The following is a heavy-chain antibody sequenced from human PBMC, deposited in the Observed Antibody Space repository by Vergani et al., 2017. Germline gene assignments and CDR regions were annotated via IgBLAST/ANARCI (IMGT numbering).Heavy chain of an antibody. D-gene: IGHD3-16*02. CDR3: AKAPNDYDYVGGSYRYGYFDY. J-gene: IGHJ4*02. CDR1: GFTFSSYA. V-gene: IGHV3-23*04. CDR2: IIGSGGST. Sequence: EVQLVESGGGLVQPGGSLRLSCAASGFTFSSYAMRWVRQAPGKGLDWVSAIIGSGGSTYYADSVKGRFTISRDNSKNTLYRQMNSLGAEETAVYYCAKAPNDYDYVGGSYRYGYFDYWGQGTLVTVSS.